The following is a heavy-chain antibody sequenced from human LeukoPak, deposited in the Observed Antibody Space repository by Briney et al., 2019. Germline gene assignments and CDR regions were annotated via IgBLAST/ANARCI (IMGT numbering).Heavy chain of an antibody. D-gene: IGHD3-10*01. CDR2: ISTYSGNT. CDR1: GSTFTSYG. J-gene: IGHJ5*02. V-gene: IGHV1-18*01. Sequence: ASVKVCCKASGSTFTSYGISWVGLGPAQGLEWMGWISTYSGNTDYAQNLQRRVTTTTDTSTSTTYMELTSLRSDDTAVYYGARVGPPDEYYASGMWFDPWGQGTLVTVSS. CDR3: ARVGPPDEYYASGMWFDP.